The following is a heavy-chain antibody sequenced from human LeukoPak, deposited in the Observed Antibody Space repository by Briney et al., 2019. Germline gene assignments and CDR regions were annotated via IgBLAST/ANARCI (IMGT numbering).Heavy chain of an antibody. Sequence: SQTLSLTCTVSGVSISSGSYYWSWIRQPAGKGLEWIGRIYTRGSTNYNPSLKSRVTISVDTSKNQFSLKLSSVTAADTAVYYCARLDSSGCFDYWGQGTLVTVSS. D-gene: IGHD3-22*01. CDR2: IYTRGST. V-gene: IGHV4-61*02. CDR3: ARLDSSGCFDY. J-gene: IGHJ4*02. CDR1: GVSISSGSYY.